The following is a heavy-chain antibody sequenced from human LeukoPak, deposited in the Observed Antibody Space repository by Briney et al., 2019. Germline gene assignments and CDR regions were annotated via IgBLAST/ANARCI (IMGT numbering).Heavy chain of an antibody. D-gene: IGHD1-26*01. V-gene: IGHV3-23*01. CDR3: AKANSGSYFRSAFDI. J-gene: IGHJ3*02. CDR1: GFTFSSYA. Sequence: HPGGSLRLSCAASGFTFSSYAMSWVRQAPGKGLEWVSAISGSGGSTYYADSVKGRLTISRDNSKNTLYLQMNSLRAEDTAVYYCAKANSGSYFRSAFDIWGQGTMVTVSS. CDR2: ISGSGGST.